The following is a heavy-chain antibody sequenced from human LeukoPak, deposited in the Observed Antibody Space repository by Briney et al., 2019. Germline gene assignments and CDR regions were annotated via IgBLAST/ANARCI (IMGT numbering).Heavy chain of an antibody. J-gene: IGHJ3*02. D-gene: IGHD4-17*01. CDR2: MNPNSGNT. V-gene: IGHV1-8*01. CDR3: ATDRSYGDVFDI. Sequence: ASVKVSCKASGYTFTSYDINWVRQATGQGLEWMGWMNPNSGNTGYAQKFQGRVTMARNTSISTAYMELSSLRSEDTAVYYCATDRSYGDVFDIWGQGTMVTVSS. CDR1: GYTFTSYD.